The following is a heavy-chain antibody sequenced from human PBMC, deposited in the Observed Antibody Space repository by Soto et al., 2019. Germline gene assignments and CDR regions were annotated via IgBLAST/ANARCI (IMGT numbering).Heavy chain of an antibody. CDR2: ISWNSGAI. V-gene: IGHV3-9*01. D-gene: IGHD6-19*01. Sequence: EVQLVESGGGLVQPGRSLRLSCAVSGFTFEDYAMIWVRQVPGKGLECVSSISWNSGAIDYAASVKGRFTISRDNAKKSLYLEMNSLRVDDTALYYCAKGARSGWPWYFDVWGRGTLVTVSS. CDR1: GFTFEDYA. CDR3: AKGARSGWPWYFDV. J-gene: IGHJ2*01.